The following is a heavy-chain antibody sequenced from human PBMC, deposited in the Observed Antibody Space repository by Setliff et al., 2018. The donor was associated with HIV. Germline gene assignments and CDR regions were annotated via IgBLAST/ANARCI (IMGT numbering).Heavy chain of an antibody. J-gene: IGHJ5*02. D-gene: IGHD4-17*01. CDR2: VKSKGSGGTT. Sequence: GSLRLSCAASGFTFSNAWMNWVRQAPGKGLEWVGRVKSKGSGGTTDYATPVKGRFTISRDDSTNTMYLQMNSLRAEDTAVYYCAKADRGYGRNWFDPWGQGTLVTVSS. CDR3: AKADRGYGRNWFDP. CDR1: GFTFSNAW. V-gene: IGHV3-15*07.